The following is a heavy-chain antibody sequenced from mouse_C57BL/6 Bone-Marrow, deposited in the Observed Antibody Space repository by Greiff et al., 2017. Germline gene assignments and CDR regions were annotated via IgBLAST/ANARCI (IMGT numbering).Heavy chain of an antibody. V-gene: IGHV3-6*01. CDR1: GYSITSGYY. J-gene: IGHJ1*03. CDR2: ISYDGSN. Sequence: VQLKESGPGLVKPSPSLSLTCSVTGYSITSGYYWNWIRQFPGNKLEWMGYISYDGSNNYNPSLKNRISITRDTSKNQFFLKLNSVTTEDTATYYCARNSWYFDVWGTGTTVTVSS. CDR3: ARNSWYFDV.